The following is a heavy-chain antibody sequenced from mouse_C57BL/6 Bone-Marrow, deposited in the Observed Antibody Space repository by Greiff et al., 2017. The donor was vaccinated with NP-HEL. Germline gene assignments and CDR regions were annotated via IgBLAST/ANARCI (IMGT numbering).Heavy chain of an antibody. CDR2: IDHSDSYT. J-gene: IGHJ2*01. CDR3: ATLLLRFPFDY. V-gene: IGHV1-50*01. CDR1: GYTFTSYW. Sequence: QVQLQQPGAELVKPGASVKLSCKASGYTFTSYWMQWVKQRPGQGLEWIGEIDHSDSYTNYNQKFKGKATLTVDTSSSTAYMQLRSLTSEDSAVYYCATLLLRFPFDYWGQGTTLTVSS. D-gene: IGHD1-1*01.